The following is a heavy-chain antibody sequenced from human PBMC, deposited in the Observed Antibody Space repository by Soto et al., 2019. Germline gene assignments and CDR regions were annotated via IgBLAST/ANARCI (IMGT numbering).Heavy chain of an antibody. V-gene: IGHV1-3*05. CDR1: GYTFTSYA. Sequence: QVQLVQSGAEEKKPGASVKVSCKASGYTFTSYAMHWVRQAPGQRLEWMGWINAGKGNTKYSQKFQGRVTITRDTSASTAYMELSSLRSEDTAVYYCAREYSGSYYPYGYYYYGMDVWGQGTTVTVSS. CDR2: INAGKGNT. D-gene: IGHD1-26*01. J-gene: IGHJ6*02. CDR3: AREYSGSYYPYGYYYYGMDV.